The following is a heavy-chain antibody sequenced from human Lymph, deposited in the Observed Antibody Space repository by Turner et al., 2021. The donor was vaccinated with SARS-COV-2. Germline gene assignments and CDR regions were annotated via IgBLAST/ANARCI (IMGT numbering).Heavy chain of an antibody. V-gene: IGHV4-4*02. CDR2: IYHSGKT. J-gene: IGHJ4*02. CDR3: ATKYCSGGSCSYFDY. CDR1: GGSISSSIW. D-gene: IGHD2-15*01. Sequence: QVQLQESGRGLWKPSGTLSLTCAVSGGSISSSIWWSWVRQPPGKGLEWIGEIYHSGKTNYNPSLKSRVTISVEKSKNQFSRKLNSVTAADTAVYYCATKYCSGGSCSYFDYWGQGTLVTVSS.